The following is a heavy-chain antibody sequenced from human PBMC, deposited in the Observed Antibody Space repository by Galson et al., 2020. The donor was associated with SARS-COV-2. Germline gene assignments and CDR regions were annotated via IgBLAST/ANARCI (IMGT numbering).Heavy chain of an antibody. CDR3: ALETSYSYYMDV. J-gene: IGHJ6*03. CDR1: GGSILSVSRSKNC. CDR2: ICYGRKT. Sequence: SETLSHTCTVSGGSILSVSRSKNCWAWIRQPLGKGLEWIGSICYGRKTDYNPSLKSRVSISVDMFKSQFSLNLNSVTVPDTAVYYCALETSYSYYMDVWGTGTTVMISS. V-gene: IGHV4-39*01.